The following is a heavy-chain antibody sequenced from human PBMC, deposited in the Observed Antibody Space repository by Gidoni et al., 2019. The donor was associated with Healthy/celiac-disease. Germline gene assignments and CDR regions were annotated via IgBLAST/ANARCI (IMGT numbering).Heavy chain of an antibody. CDR2: ISAYNGNT. CDR1: GYTFTSYG. CDR3: ARDPGPITMIVVVTPRYWFDP. D-gene: IGHD3-22*01. V-gene: IGHV1-18*01. Sequence: QVQLVQSGAEVKKPGASVKVSRKASGYTFTSYGISWVRQAPGQGLEWMGWISAYNGNTNYAQKLQGRVTMTTDTSTSTAYMELRSLRSDDTAVYYCARDPGPITMIVVVTPRYWFDPWGQGTLVTVSS. J-gene: IGHJ5*02.